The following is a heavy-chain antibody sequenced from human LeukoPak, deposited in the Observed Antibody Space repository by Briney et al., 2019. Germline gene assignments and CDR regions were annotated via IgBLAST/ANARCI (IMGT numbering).Heavy chain of an antibody. CDR3: ARWVTTHPDAFDI. CDR1: GGTFSSYA. J-gene: IGHJ3*02. V-gene: IGHV1-69*04. Sequence: GAAVKVSCKASGGTFSSYAISWVRQAPGQGLEWMGRIIPILGIANYAQKFQGRVTITADKSTSTAYMNLSRLRSEDTAVYYCARWVTTHPDAFDIWGQGTIVTVSS. CDR2: IIPILGIA. D-gene: IGHD4-17*01.